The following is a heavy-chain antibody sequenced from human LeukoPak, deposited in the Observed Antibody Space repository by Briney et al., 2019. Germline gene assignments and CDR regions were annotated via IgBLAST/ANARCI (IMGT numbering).Heavy chain of an antibody. D-gene: IGHD6-19*01. CDR3: AKRSGYTTGWFFDF. CDR2: ISGTGDNT. Sequence: GGSLRLSCAASGFAFSNYAMNWVRQAPGKRLEWVSSISGTGDNTYYAEPVKGRFTISRDNSKNTVFLQMNSLRAEDTAVFYCAKRSGYTTGWFFDFWGQGTLVTVSS. CDR1: GFAFSNYA. V-gene: IGHV3-23*01. J-gene: IGHJ4*02.